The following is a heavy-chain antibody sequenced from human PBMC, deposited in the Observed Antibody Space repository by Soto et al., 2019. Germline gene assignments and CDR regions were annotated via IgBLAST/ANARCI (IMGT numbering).Heavy chain of an antibody. CDR2: IYYSGST. CDR3: AQLKRSGYYDFWSGYYRAPEYFQH. V-gene: IGHV4-59*08. CDR1: GGSISSYY. J-gene: IGHJ1*01. D-gene: IGHD3-3*01. Sequence: SETLSLTCTVSGGSISSYYWSWIRQPPGKGLEWIGYIYYSGSTNYNPSLKSRVTISVDTSKNQFSLKLSSVTAADTAVYYCAQLKRSGYYDFWSGYYRAPEYFQHWGQGTLVTVSS.